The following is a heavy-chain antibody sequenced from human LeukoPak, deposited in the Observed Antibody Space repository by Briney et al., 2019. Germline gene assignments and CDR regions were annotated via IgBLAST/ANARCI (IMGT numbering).Heavy chain of an antibody. D-gene: IGHD3-22*01. J-gene: IGHJ4*02. Sequence: SGPALVKPTQTLTLTCTFSGFSLSTSGMCVSWIRQPPGKALEWLARIDWDDDKYYSTSLKTRLTISKDTSKNQVVLTMTNMGPVDTATYYCARIYYYDSSGYYEFDYWGQGTLVTVSS. V-gene: IGHV2-70*11. CDR3: ARIYYYDSSGYYEFDY. CDR2: IDWDDDK. CDR1: GFSLSTSGMC.